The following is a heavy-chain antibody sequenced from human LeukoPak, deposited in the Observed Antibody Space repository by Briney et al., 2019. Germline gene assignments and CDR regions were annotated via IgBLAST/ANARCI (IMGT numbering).Heavy chain of an antibody. CDR2: IGISSGNT. V-gene: IGHV3-48*01. D-gene: IGHD2-2*01. J-gene: IGHJ4*02. Sequence: GGSLRLSCAASGFTFSSYSMNWLRQATGKGLAWISYIGISSGNTKYADSVKGRFTIFGDKAKNSVYLQMNSLRVEDTAVYYCARDTKYAFDNWGQGTLVTVSS. CDR3: ARDTKYAFDN. CDR1: GFTFSSYS.